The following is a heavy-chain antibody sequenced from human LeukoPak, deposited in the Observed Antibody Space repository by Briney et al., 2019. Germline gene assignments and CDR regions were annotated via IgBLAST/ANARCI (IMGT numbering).Heavy chain of an antibody. CDR1: RYSFTSYS. Sequence: GASVKVSCKASRYSFTSYSVYWVRQPPGQGPECMGVINPRGGNTGYAQKFQGRVTMTRDTSTTTVYMELSSLRSEDTAVYYCARVAYGDYNYFDYWGQGTLVTVSS. CDR3: ARVAYGDYNYFDY. J-gene: IGHJ4*02. D-gene: IGHD4-17*01. V-gene: IGHV1-46*03. CDR2: INPRGGNT.